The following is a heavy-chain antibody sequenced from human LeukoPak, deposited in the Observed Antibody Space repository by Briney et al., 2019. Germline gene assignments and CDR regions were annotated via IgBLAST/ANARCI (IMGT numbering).Heavy chain of an antibody. V-gene: IGHV3-23*01. Sequence: GGSLRLSCVASGFTFSSYAMSWVRQAPGKGLEWVSAISGSGVTTHYAGSVKGRFSISRDDSKNTLYLQMNSLRAEDTALYYCAKKVVVGATSPYSDFQDWGQGTLVTVSS. CDR1: GFTFSSYA. CDR2: ISGSGVTT. J-gene: IGHJ1*01. D-gene: IGHD1-26*01. CDR3: AKKVVVGATSPYSDFQD.